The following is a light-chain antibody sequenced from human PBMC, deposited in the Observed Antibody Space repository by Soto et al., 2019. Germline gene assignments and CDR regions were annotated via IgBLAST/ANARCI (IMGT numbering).Light chain of an antibody. J-gene: IGKJ1*01. CDR2: AAS. Sequence: IVLTQSPGTLSLSPGERATLSCRASQSVRSSYLAWYQQKPGQAPRLLIYAASSRATGIPDRFSGSGSGTDFTLTISRLEPEDFAVYYCQQYGSSPPWTFGQGTKVEIK. CDR3: QQYGSSPPWT. CDR1: QSVRSSY. V-gene: IGKV3-20*01.